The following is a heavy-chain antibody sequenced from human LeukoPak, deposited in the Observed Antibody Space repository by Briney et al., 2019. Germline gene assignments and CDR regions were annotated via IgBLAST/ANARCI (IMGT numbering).Heavy chain of an antibody. CDR3: ARTYYYDSSGYYRGGWFDP. CDR1: GGSFSGYY. V-gene: IGHV4-34*01. J-gene: IGHJ5*02. CDR2: INHSGST. D-gene: IGHD3-22*01. Sequence: ETLSLTCAVYGGSFSGYYWSWIRQPPGKGLEWIGEINHSGSTNYNPSLKSRVTISVDTSKNQFSLKLSSVTAADTAVYYCARTYYYDSSGYYRGGWFDPWGQGTLVTVSS.